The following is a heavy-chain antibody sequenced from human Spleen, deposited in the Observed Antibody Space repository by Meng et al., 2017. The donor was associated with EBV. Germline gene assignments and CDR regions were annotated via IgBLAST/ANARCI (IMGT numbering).Heavy chain of an antibody. CDR3: ARDRATTTAVSLSHESWFDT. J-gene: IGHJ5*02. CDR1: GGTFDTYA. CDR2: IIPFFGTP. V-gene: IGHV1-69*12. D-gene: IGHD2-8*01. Sequence: QVQLVQSGAEVKKPGSAVRVSCKAPGGTFDTYAFSWVRQAPGQGLEWMGGIIPFFGTPVYAQSFQGRVTITADESTGTVHMELSSLRSEDTAVYYCARDRATTTAVSLSHESWFDTWGQGTLVSVAS.